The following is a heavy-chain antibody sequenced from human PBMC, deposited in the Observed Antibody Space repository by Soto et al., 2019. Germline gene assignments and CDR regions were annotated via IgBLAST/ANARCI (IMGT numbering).Heavy chain of an antibody. J-gene: IGHJ4*02. D-gene: IGHD3-22*01. V-gene: IGHV3-33*01. CDR1: GFTFSSYG. CDR3: ARDPYYYDTSGYSY. Sequence: GGSLRLSCAASGFTFSSYGMHWVRQAPGKGLEWVAVIWSDGNKRYYADSVRGRFTISRDNAKNSLYLQMNSLRAEDTAVYYCARDPYYYDTSGYSYWGQGTLVTVSS. CDR2: IWSDGNKR.